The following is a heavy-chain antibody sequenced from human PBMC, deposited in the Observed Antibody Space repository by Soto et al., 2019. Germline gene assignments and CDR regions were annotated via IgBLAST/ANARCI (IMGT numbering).Heavy chain of an antibody. J-gene: IGHJ2*01. CDR3: AKDHYTVTGNYWYFDL. D-gene: IGHD4-17*01. CDR1: RFTFSSYG. CDR2: ISYDGSNK. V-gene: IGHV3-30*18. Sequence: QVQLVESGGGVVQPGRSLRLSCAASRFTFSSYGMHWVRQAPGKGLEWVAVISYDGSNKYYADSVKGRFTISRDNSKNTLYLQMNSLRAEDTAVYYCAKDHYTVTGNYWYFDLWGRGTLVTVSS.